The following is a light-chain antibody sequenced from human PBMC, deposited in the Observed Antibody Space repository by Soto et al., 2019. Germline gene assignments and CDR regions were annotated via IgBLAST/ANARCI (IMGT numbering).Light chain of an antibody. CDR1: SSDIGAYAY. Sequence: QSALAQPASVSGSPGQSIAISCTGTSSDIGAYAYVSWYQQHPSKIPKLIVFDVNYRPSGVSSRFSGSKSGNTASLTISGLQAEDEADYYCGSYTRSNSVIFGGGTQLTVL. CDR2: DVN. J-gene: IGLJ2*01. V-gene: IGLV2-14*03. CDR3: GSYTRSNSVI.